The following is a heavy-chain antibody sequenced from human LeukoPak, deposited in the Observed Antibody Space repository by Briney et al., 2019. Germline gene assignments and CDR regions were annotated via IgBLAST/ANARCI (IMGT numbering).Heavy chain of an antibody. Sequence: GGSLRLSCAASGFTFSSSAMSWVRQAPGKGLEWVSAISNNGGYTYYADSVKGRFTISRDNAKNSLYLQMNSLRAEDTAVYYCARDAPVPSITIFGVVIKDVWGQGTTVTVSS. J-gene: IGHJ6*02. CDR3: ARDAPVPSITIFGVVIKDV. CDR2: ISNNGGYT. V-gene: IGHV3-21*01. CDR1: GFTFSSSA. D-gene: IGHD3-3*01.